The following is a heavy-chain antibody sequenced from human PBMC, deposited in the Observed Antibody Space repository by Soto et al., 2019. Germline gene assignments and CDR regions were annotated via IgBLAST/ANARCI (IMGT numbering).Heavy chain of an antibody. V-gene: IGHV4-59*01. Sequence: SETLSLTCTVSGGSISSYYWSWIRQPPGKGLEWIGYIYYRGSTNYNPSHKSRVTISVDTSKNQFSLKLSSVTAADTAVYYCARDNGYSYGYTLDHWGQGTLVTVSS. CDR2: IYYRGST. D-gene: IGHD5-18*01. J-gene: IGHJ4*02. CDR3: ARDNGYSYGYTLDH. CDR1: GGSISSYY.